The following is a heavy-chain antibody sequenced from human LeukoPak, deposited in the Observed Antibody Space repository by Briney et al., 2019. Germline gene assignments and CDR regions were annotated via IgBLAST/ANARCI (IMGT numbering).Heavy chain of an antibody. V-gene: IGHV1-2*02. CDR2: INPNNGGT. CDR1: GYTFTDYH. D-gene: IGHD1/OR15-1a*01. CDR3: VSERTGTGGGNY. Sequence: ASVKVSCKASGYTFTDYHMHWMRQAPGQGLEWMGYINPNNGGTKYAQKFQGRVIMTRDTSIGTGYMELSSPRSDDTALYYCVSERTGTGGGNYWGQGTLVTVSS. J-gene: IGHJ4*02.